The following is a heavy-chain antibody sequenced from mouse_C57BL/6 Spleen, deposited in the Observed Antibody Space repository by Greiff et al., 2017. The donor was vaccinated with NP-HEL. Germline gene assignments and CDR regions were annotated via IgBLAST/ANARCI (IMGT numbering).Heavy chain of an antibody. Sequence: EVMLVESGGDLVKPGGSLKLSCAASGFTFSSYGMSWVRQTPDKRLEWVATISSGGSYTYYPDSVKGRFTISRDNAKNTLYLQMSSLKSEDTAMYYCARQRPTDYFDYWGQGTTLTVSS. V-gene: IGHV5-6*01. CDR3: ARQRPTDYFDY. J-gene: IGHJ2*01. CDR2: ISSGGSYT. D-gene: IGHD1-1*01. CDR1: GFTFSSYG.